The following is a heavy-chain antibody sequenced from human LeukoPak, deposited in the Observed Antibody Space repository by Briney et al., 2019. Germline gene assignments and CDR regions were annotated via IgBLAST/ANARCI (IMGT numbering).Heavy chain of an antibody. J-gene: IGHJ4*02. CDR2: IWSDATNE. CDR3: EKDAQRGFDYSSSLEN. CDR1: GFTFSHFG. Sequence: GTSLRLFCEASGFTFSHFGMHWVRQAPGKGLEWVAVIWSDATNEYCAESVKGRFTISRDNFKRTVPLEMNSLSAEATAVSYCEKDAQRGFDYSSSLENWGQGSLVIVSS. V-gene: IGHV3-33*06. D-gene: IGHD4-11*01.